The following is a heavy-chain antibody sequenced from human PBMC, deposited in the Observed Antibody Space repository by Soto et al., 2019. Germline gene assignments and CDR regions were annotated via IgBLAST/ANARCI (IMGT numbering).Heavy chain of an antibody. D-gene: IGHD4-17*01. V-gene: IGHV4-34*01. CDR3: ARGGTDYGDYEPYYYYGMDV. CDR1: GGSFSGYY. Sequence: PSETLSLTCAVYGGSFSGYYWSWIRQPPGKGLEWIGEINHSGSTNYNPSLKSRVTISVDTSKNQFSLKLSSVTAADTAVYYCARGGTDYGDYEPYYYYGMDVWGQGPTVTVSS. CDR2: INHSGST. J-gene: IGHJ6*02.